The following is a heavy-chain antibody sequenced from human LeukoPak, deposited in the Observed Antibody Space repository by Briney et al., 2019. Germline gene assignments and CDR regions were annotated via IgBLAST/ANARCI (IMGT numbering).Heavy chain of an antibody. CDR1: GGSISSYY. J-gene: IGHJ4*02. V-gene: IGHV4-59*08. D-gene: IGHD6-19*01. CDR2: IYYSGST. CDR3: ARSTRDSSGWYYFDY. Sequence: SETLSLTCTVSGGSISSYYWTWIRQPPGKGLEWIGYIYYSGSTKYNPSLKSRVTISVDTSKNQFSLKLSSVTAADTAVYYCARSTRDSSGWYYFDYWGQGTLVTVSS.